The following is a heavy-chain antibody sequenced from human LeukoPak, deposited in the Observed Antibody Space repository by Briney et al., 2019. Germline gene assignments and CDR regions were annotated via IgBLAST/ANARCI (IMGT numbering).Heavy chain of an antibody. J-gene: IGHJ4*02. D-gene: IGHD3-9*01. CDR2: ISGSGGST. CDR1: GFTFSSYA. CDR3: ANDILTGSYYFDY. Sequence: PGGSLRLSCAASGFTFSSYAMSWVRQAPGKGLEWVSAISGSGGSTYYADSVKGRFTISRDNSKNTLYLQMSSLRAEDTAVYYCANDILTGSYYFDYWGQGTLVTVSS. V-gene: IGHV3-23*01.